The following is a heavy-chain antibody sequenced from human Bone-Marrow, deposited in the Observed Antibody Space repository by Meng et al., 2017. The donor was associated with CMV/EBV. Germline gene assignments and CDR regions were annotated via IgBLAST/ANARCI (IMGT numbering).Heavy chain of an antibody. CDR2: IWYDGSEK. D-gene: IGHD5-24*01. CDR3: AKENYLRCKDAACHANWFAP. CDR1: FRCYG. V-gene: IGHV3-33*03. Sequence: FRCYGMHWVRQAPGKGPEWVAAIWYDGSEKYYADSVQGRFSISRDNSKNTVYLQLDNLRVEDSAMYYCAKENYLRCKDAACHANWFAPWGQGTLVTVSS. J-gene: IGHJ5*02.